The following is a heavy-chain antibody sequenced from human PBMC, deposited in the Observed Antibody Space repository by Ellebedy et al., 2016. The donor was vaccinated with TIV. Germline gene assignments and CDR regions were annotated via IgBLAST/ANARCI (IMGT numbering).Heavy chain of an antibody. CDR1: GGSITSSSFY. CDR2: IYHSGST. V-gene: IGHV4-39*01. Sequence: GSLRLXCTVSGGSITSSSFYWAWIRQPPGKGLEWLGHIYHSGSTFYNPSLKSRLSLSVDTSTNQFSLNLRSVTATDTAVYYCARLEMASILGFDSWGQGTLVTVSS. J-gene: IGHJ4*02. CDR3: ARLEMASILGFDS. D-gene: IGHD5-24*01.